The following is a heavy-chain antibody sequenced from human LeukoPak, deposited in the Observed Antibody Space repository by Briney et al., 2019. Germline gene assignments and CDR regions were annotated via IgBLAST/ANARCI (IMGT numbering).Heavy chain of an antibody. J-gene: IGHJ4*02. Sequence: RASVKVYCKASGYTFTSYGISWVRQAPGQGLEWMGWISAYNGNTNFVQKLQDRVTMTTDTSTTTAYIELRSLRSDDTAVYYCARNWSGSFDYWGQGTLVTVSS. CDR3: ARNWSGSFDY. CDR1: GYTFTSYG. CDR2: ISAYNGNT. D-gene: IGHD3-3*01. V-gene: IGHV1-18*04.